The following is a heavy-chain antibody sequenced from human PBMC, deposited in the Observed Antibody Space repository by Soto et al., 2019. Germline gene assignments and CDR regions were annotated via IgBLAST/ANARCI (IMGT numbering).Heavy chain of an antibody. D-gene: IGHD6-13*01. CDR3: ARHKAAAPRTNFDY. V-gene: IGHV4-59*08. CDR1: GGSISSYY. Sequence: PSETLSLTCTVSGGSISSYYWSWIRQPPGKGLEWIGYIYDSRSTNYNPSLKSRVTISVDASKNQFSLKLSSATAADTAVYYCARHKAAAPRTNFDYWGQGTLVTVSS. J-gene: IGHJ4*02. CDR2: IYDSRST.